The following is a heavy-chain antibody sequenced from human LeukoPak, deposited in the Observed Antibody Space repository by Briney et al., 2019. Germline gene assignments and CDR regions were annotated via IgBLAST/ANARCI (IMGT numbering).Heavy chain of an antibody. J-gene: IGHJ4*02. CDR2: IYYSGST. V-gene: IGHV4-59*01. D-gene: IGHD6-19*01. CDR3: ARAEGWLVHS. Sequence: NTSETLSLTCTVSGGSMSSYYWSWIRQPPGKGLEWIGYIYYSGSTNYNPSLRSRVTISLDTSKNQFSLNLSSVTAADTAVYYCARAEGWLVHSWGQGTLVTVSS. CDR1: GGSMSSYY.